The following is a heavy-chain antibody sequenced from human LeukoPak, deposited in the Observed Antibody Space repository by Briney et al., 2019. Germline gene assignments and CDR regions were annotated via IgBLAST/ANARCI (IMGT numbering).Heavy chain of an antibody. J-gene: IGHJ4*02. D-gene: IGHD6-19*01. CDR1: GFTFSNYA. CDR3: AREGGISVLGTLDY. CDR2: IRYDGSDK. V-gene: IGHV3-30*02. Sequence: GRSLRLSCAASGFTFSNYAMHWVRQAPGKGLEWVAFIRYDGSDKYYENSLKGRFTISRDNSKNTVYLQMNSLRPEDTAVYYCAREGGISVLGTLDYWGQGTLVTVSS.